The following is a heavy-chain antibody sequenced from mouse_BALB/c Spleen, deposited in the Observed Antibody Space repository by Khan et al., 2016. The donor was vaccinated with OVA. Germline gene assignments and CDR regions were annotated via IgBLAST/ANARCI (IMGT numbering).Heavy chain of an antibody. J-gene: IGHJ4*01. Sequence: VQLVESEPDLVAPSQSLSITCTVSGFSLTSYAIHWVRQPPGKGLEWPVVIWSDGRTTYNSALKSRLSITKDNAKSQVFLKINSLQTDDTAMYCWARHQFPLSMDSWGQGTSVTVSS. V-gene: IGHV2-6-2*01. CDR1: GFSLTSYA. CDR3: ARHQFPLSMDS. CDR2: IWSDGRT.